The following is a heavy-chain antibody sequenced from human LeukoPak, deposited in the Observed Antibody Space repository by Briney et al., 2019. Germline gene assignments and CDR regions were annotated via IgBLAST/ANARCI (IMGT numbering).Heavy chain of an antibody. CDR2: IKQDGSEK. Sequence: GRSLRLSCAASGFTFSSYGMHWVRQAPGKGLEWVANIKQDGSEKYYVDSVKGRFTISRDNAKNSLYLQMNSLRAEDTAVYYCAREGGRGSPTSRTCFDYWGQGTLVTVSS. CDR1: GFTFSSYG. D-gene: IGHD2-15*01. V-gene: IGHV3-7*01. CDR3: AREGGRGSPTSRTCFDY. J-gene: IGHJ4*02.